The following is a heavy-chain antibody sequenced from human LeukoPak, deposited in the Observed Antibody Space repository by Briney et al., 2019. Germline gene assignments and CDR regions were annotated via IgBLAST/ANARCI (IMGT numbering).Heavy chain of an antibody. CDR3: ARAYSSSWYRFDP. Sequence: GESLKISCKGSGYSFTNFWIGWVRQMPGRGLEWMGVIYPGDPDTRYSPSFQGQVTMSADKSISTAYLQWSSLRASDTAIYYCARAYSSSWYRFDPWGQGTLVTVSS. CDR1: GYSFTNFW. J-gene: IGHJ5*02. CDR2: IYPGDPDT. V-gene: IGHV5-51*01. D-gene: IGHD6-13*01.